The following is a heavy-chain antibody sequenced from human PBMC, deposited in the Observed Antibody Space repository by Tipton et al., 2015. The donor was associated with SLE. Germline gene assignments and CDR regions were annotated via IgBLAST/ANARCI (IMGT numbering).Heavy chain of an antibody. CDR1: GFTFEDYA. CDR2: INWNRGSI. J-gene: IGHJ3*02. V-gene: IGHV3-9*01. CDR3: AKARAAAAQAFDI. Sequence: SLRLSCAASGFTFEDYAMHWVRQAPGKGLERVSTINWNRGSIGYADSVKGRFTISRDNSKCTLYLQMNSLRVEDTAVYYCAKARAAAAQAFDIWGQGTVVTVSS. D-gene: IGHD6-13*01.